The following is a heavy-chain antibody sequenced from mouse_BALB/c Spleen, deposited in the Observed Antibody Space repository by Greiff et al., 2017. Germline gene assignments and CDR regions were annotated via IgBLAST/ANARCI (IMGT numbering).Heavy chain of an antibody. V-gene: IGHV1-54*01. CDR2: INPGSGGT. D-gene: IGHD1-1*01. CDR3: ARSTTDAMDY. J-gene: IGHJ4*01. CDR1: GYAFTNYL. Sequence: VQLVESGAELVRPGTSVKVSCKASGYAFTNYLIEWVKQRPGQGLEWIGVINPGSGGTNYNEKFKGKATLTADKSSSTAYMQLSSLTSDDSAVYFCARSTTDAMDYWGQGTSVTVSS.